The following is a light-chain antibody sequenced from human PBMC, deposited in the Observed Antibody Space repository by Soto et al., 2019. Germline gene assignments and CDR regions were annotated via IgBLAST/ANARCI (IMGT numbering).Light chain of an antibody. V-gene: IGLV1-47*01. CDR2: RNN. CDR3: ATWDASLSGVV. J-gene: IGLJ2*01. CDR1: SSNIGSNY. Sequence: QSVLTQPPSASGTPGQRVTISCSGSSSNIGSNYVYWHQQLPGTAPKLLIYRNNQRPSGVPDRFSGSKSGTSASLAIRGLRSEDEADYYCATWDASLSGVVFGGGTKLTVL.